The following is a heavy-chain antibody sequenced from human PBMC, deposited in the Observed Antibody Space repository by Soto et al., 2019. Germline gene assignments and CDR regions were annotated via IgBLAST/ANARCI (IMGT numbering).Heavy chain of an antibody. CDR2: ISTDDGYT. D-gene: IGHD5-12*01. CDR1: GYTFSNYA. CDR3: ARDRLHSGYDGDY. J-gene: IGHJ4*02. V-gene: IGHV1-18*01. Sequence: QVQLVQSGAEVKKPGASVKVSCKASGYTFSNYAISWVRQAPGQGLEWMGWISTDDGYTNYARDRVTMTKDSSTNIAYMELRSLRSDDTAIYYCARDRLHSGYDGDYWGQGTLVTVSS.